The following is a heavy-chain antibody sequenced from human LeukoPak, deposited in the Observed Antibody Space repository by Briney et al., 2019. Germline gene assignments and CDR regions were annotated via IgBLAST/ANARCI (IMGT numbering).Heavy chain of an antibody. Sequence: SGTLPLTCTVSGGSISNYGLFWGRHPPAPGLGPVWIGSVYYSGTKYACSSLRSSVTISVDTSNNRLFLKLSSVTAADSAVYYCARLSCSDAVCPTLPYNHFDPWGQGTLVTVSS. V-gene: IGHV4-39*02. CDR3: ARLSCSDAVCPTLPYNHFDP. CDR1: GGSISNYGLF. CDR2: VYYSGTK. J-gene: IGHJ5*02. D-gene: IGHD2-15*01.